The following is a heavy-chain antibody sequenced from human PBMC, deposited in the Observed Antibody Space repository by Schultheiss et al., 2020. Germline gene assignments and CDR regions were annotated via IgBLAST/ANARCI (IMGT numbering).Heavy chain of an antibody. CDR1: SDSISNYY. Sequence: SETLSLTCTVSSDSISNYYWSWIRQAPGKGLEWIGYVYYSGSTKYNPSLKSRVTISVDTSKNQFSLKLSSVTAADTAVYYCARGGDWNRYYFHYWGQGTLVTVSA. D-gene: IGHD1-1*01. V-gene: IGHV4-59*01. CDR3: ARGGDWNRYYFHY. J-gene: IGHJ4*02. CDR2: VYYSGST.